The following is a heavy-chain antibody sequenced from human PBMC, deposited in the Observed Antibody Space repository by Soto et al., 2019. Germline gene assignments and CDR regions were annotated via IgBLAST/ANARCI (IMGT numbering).Heavy chain of an antibody. CDR3: ATLMTTPSYYYGMDV. Sequence: GXSVKVSCEASGGTFSSYAISWGRQAPVQGLEWMGGIIPIFGTANYAQKFQGRVTITADESTSTAYMELSSLRSEDTAVYYCATLMTTPSYYYGMDVWGQGTTVTVSS. J-gene: IGHJ6*02. CDR1: GGTFSSYA. V-gene: IGHV1-69*13. D-gene: IGHD4-17*01. CDR2: IIPIFGTA.